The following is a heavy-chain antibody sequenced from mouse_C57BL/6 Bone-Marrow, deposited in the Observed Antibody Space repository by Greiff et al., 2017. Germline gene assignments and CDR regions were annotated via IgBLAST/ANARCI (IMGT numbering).Heavy chain of an antibody. CDR2: INPNNGGT. CDR3: ARFFHYYGNYYFDY. V-gene: IGHV1-18*01. CDR1: GYTFTDYN. D-gene: IGHD1-1*01. J-gene: IGHJ2*01. Sequence: EVQLQQSGPELVKPGASVKIPCKASGYTFTDYNMDWVKQSHGKSLEWIGDINPNNGGTIYNQKFKGKATLTVDKSSSTAYMELRSLTSEDTAVYYCARFFHYYGNYYFDYWGQGTTLTVSS.